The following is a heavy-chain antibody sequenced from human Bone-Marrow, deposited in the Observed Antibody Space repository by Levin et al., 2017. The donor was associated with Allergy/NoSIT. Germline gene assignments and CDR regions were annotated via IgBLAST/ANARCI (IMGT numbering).Heavy chain of an antibody. J-gene: IGHJ5*02. CDR3: ARLEYISTWS. V-gene: IGHV4-39*01. Sequence: SETLSLTCSVSGASINDTNYYWGWIRQPPGKGLEWIGVIYYSGTTYYSPSLNGRVTISADTSKDQFSLRLSFVTAADTAVYYCARLEYISTWSWGQGTLVTVSS. D-gene: IGHD2/OR15-2a*01. CDR2: IYYSGTT. CDR1: GASINDTNYY.